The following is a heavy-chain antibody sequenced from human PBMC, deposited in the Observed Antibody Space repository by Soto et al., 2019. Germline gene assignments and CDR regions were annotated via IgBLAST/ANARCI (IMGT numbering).Heavy chain of an antibody. CDR2: IYYSGST. D-gene: IGHD1-26*01. CDR1: GCSISSGDYY. Sequence: PSETLSLTCTVSGCSISSGDYYWSWIRQPPGKGLEWIGYIYYSGSTYYNPSLKSRVTISVDTSKNQFSLKLSSVTAADTAVYYCARARYRGAADHWGQGTLVTVSS. CDR3: ARARYRGAADH. J-gene: IGHJ4*02. V-gene: IGHV4-30-4*02.